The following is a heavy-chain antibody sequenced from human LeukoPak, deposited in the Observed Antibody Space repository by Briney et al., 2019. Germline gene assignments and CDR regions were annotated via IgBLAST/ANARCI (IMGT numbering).Heavy chain of an antibody. CDR2: IYYSGST. J-gene: IGHJ4*02. D-gene: IGHD4-17*01. CDR3: ARMSVTQSIDY. Sequence: TSETLSLTCTVSGGSISSSYYWGWIRQPPGKGLEWIGGIYYSGSTYYNPSLKSRTIISIDKSKNQFSVKLRSVTAADTAVYYCARMSVTQSIDYWGQGTLVTVSS. CDR1: GGSISSSYY. V-gene: IGHV4-39*01.